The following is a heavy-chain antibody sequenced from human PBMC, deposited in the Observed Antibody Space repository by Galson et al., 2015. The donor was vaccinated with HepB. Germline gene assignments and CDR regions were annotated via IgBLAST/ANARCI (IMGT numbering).Heavy chain of an antibody. CDR3: AKDKYCSGGSCSEY. Sequence: SLRLSCAASGFTFSSYGMHWARQAPGKGLEWVAVIWYDGSNKYYADSVKGRFTISRDNSKNTLYLQMNSLRAEDTAVYYCAKDKYCSGGSCSEYWGQGTLVTVSS. CDR1: GFTFSSYG. V-gene: IGHV3-33*06. J-gene: IGHJ4*02. CDR2: IWYDGSNK. D-gene: IGHD2-15*01.